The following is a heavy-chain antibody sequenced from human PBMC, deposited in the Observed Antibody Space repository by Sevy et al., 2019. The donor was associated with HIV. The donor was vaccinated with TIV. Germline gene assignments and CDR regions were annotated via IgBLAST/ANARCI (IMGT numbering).Heavy chain of an antibody. Sequence: GGSLRLSCAASGFTFSSYAMHWVRQAPGKGLEWVAVISYDGSNKYYADSVKGRFTISRDNSKNTLYLQMTSLRAEDTAANYCARGMIDYPYYYYYGMDVWGQGTTVTVSS. CDR2: ISYDGSNK. V-gene: IGHV3-30*04. D-gene: IGHD3-22*01. J-gene: IGHJ6*02. CDR1: GFTFSSYA. CDR3: ARGMIDYPYYYYYGMDV.